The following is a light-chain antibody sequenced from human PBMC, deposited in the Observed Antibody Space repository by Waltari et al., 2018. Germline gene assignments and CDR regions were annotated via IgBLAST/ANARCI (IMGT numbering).Light chain of an antibody. J-gene: IGKJ4*01. Sequence: DIQMTQSPSTLSASVGDRVTITCRASQSVSVWLAWYQQKPGKAPKLLISETSNLQSGVPSRFSGSGSGTEFTLTISSPQPDDFATYYXQQXISPPLTFGGGTKVEMK. V-gene: IGKV1-5*01. CDR3: QQXISPPLT. CDR2: ETS. CDR1: QSVSVW.